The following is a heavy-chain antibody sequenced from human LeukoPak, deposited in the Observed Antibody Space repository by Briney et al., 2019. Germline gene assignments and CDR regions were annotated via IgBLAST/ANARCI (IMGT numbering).Heavy chain of an antibody. V-gene: IGHV3-23*01. CDR1: GFTFSSYA. J-gene: IGHJ4*02. Sequence: GGSLRLSCAASGFTFSSYAMSWVRQAPGKGLEWVSAISGSGGSTYYADSVKGRFTISRDNSRNTLYLQMNSLRAEDTAVYYCAKDMRPDSYVWGSYRAGSVDYWGQGTLVTVSS. D-gene: IGHD3-16*02. CDR2: ISGSGGST. CDR3: AKDMRPDSYVWGSYRAGSVDY.